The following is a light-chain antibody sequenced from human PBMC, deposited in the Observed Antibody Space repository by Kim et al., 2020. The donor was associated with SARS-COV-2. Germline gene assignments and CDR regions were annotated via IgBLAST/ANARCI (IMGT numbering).Light chain of an antibody. CDR3: QQYKSYPYT. V-gene: IGKV1-5*03. J-gene: IGKJ2*01. CDR2: KAS. CDR1: QSISSW. Sequence: DIQMTQSPSTLSASVGDRVTITCRASQSISSWLAWYQQKPGKAPKLLIYKASSLESGVPSGFSGSGSGTEFTLTISSLQPDDFATYYCQQYKSYPYTFGQGTKLEI.